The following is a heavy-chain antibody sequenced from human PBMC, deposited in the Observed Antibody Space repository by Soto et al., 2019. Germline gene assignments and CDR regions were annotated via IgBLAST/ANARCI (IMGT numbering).Heavy chain of an antibody. CDR3: ARAITMIGLKYYYYGXDV. CDR2: IIPIFGTA. J-gene: IGHJ6*02. Sequence: SVKVSCKASGGTFSSYAISWVRQAPGQGLEWMGGIIPIFGTANYAQKFQGRVTITADESTSTAYMELSSLRSEDTAVYYCARAITMIGLKYYYYGXDVWGQGTTVTVSS. D-gene: IGHD3-22*01. V-gene: IGHV1-69*13. CDR1: GGTFSSYA.